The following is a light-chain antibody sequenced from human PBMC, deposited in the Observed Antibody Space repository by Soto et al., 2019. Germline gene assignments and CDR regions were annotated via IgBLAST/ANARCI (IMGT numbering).Light chain of an antibody. J-gene: IGKJ3*01. V-gene: IGKV3-20*01. CDR2: GAS. Sequence: EIVLTQSPGTLSLPPGERATLSCRASQSVSSNYLAWYQQKPGQAPRLLLHGASSRATAIPDRFSGSGSGTDFTLTISRLEPEDFAVYYCQQYGSSPFTFGPGTKVDIK. CDR1: QSVSSNY. CDR3: QQYGSSPFT.